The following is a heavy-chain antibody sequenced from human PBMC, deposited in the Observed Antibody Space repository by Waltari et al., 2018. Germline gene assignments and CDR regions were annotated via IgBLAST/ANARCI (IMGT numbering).Heavy chain of an antibody. Sequence: QVQLVESGGGVVQPGGSLRLSCAASGFTFSSYGMPWVRPPPGKGLEWVAFIRYDGSNKYYADSVKGRFTISRDNSKNTLYLQMNSLRAEDTAVYYCAKGPGLRFLEWLFFDYWGQGTLVTVSS. CDR3: AKGPGLRFLEWLFFDY. J-gene: IGHJ4*02. D-gene: IGHD3-3*01. CDR1: GFTFSSYG. V-gene: IGHV3-30*02. CDR2: IRYDGSNK.